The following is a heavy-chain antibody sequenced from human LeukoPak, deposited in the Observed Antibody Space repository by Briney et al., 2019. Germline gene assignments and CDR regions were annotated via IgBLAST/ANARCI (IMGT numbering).Heavy chain of an antibody. Sequence: PGASLRLSCAAPGFTFSSFAMSWVRQAPGKGLEWVSSIGGNHGGTYFADSVKGRFTISRDNSKNTLFLQMNSLRAEDTAVYYCAKGSAVAGMYYFDYWGQGTLVTVSS. CDR1: GFTFSSFA. CDR3: AKGSAVAGMYYFDY. CDR2: IGGNHGGT. D-gene: IGHD6-19*01. J-gene: IGHJ4*02. V-gene: IGHV3-23*01.